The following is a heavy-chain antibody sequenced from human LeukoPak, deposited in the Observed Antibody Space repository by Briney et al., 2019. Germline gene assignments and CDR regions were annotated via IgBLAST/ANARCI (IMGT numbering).Heavy chain of an antibody. Sequence: GGSLRLSCAASGFTFSDYYMSWIRQAPGKGLEWVSYISSSGSTIYYADSVKGRFTVSRDNAKKSLYLQMNSLRAEDTAVYYCARAYDILTGFHTYPDYWGQGTLVTVSS. CDR2: ISSSGSTI. D-gene: IGHD3-9*01. J-gene: IGHJ4*02. CDR3: ARAYDILTGFHTYPDY. CDR1: GFTFSDYY. V-gene: IGHV3-11*04.